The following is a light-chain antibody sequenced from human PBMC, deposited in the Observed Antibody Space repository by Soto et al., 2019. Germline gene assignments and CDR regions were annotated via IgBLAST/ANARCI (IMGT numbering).Light chain of an antibody. CDR1: QSVNNN. CDR2: GAS. Sequence: EIVMTQSPDTLSLSPGERATLSCRASQSVNNNLAWYHQKPGQAPRLLIYGASTRATGVPARFSGSGSGTEFTLGISSMQSEDFGLYYYQQYNNWPQTFGQGTKVGIK. J-gene: IGKJ1*01. CDR3: QQYNNWPQT. V-gene: IGKV3-15*01.